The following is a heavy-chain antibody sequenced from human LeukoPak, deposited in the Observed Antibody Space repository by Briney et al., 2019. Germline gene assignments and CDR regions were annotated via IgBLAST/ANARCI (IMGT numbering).Heavy chain of an antibody. V-gene: IGHV1-2*02. D-gene: IGHD6-19*01. Sequence: ASVKVSCKASGYSLTGHYMHWVRQAPGQGLEWMGWINPNSGGTNYAQKFQGRVTMTRDTSISTAYMELSRLRSDDTAVYYCARGQQWLEAFDYWGLGTLVTVSS. CDR3: ARGQQWLEAFDY. J-gene: IGHJ4*02. CDR2: INPNSGGT. CDR1: GYSLTGHY.